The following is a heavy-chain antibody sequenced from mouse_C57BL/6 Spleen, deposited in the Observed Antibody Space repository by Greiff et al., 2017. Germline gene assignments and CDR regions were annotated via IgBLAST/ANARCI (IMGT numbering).Heavy chain of an antibody. V-gene: IGHV5-4*01. Sequence: DVQLVESGGGLVKPGGSLKLSCAASGFTFSSYAMSWVRQTPEKRLEWVATISDGGSYTYYPDNVKGRFTISRDNAKNNLYLQMSHLKSEDTAMYYCARDTGDYFDYWGQGTTLTVSS. CDR2: ISDGGSYT. CDR1: GFTFSSYA. CDR3: ARDTGDYFDY. D-gene: IGHD4-1*01. J-gene: IGHJ2*01.